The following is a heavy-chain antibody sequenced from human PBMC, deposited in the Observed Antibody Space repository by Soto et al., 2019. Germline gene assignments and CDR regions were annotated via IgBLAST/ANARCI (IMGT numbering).Heavy chain of an antibody. CDR2: IWYDGSKK. CDR3: ARARRDDYYDSSGYYCLDY. V-gene: IGHV3-33*01. CDR1: GFTFGNYG. J-gene: IGHJ4*02. D-gene: IGHD3-22*01. Sequence: GGSLRLSCAASGFTFGNYGMHWVRQAPGKGLEWVAVIWYDGSKKYYADSVKGRFTISRDNSKNTLYLQMNSLRAEDTAVYYCARARRDDYYDSSGYYCLDYWGQGTLVTVSS.